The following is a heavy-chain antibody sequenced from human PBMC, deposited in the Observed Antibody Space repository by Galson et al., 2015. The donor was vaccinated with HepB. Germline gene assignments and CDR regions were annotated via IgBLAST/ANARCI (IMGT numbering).Heavy chain of an antibody. D-gene: IGHD6-19*01. CDR1: GYTFTSYA. Sequence: SVKVSCKASGYTFTSYAMNWVRQAPGQGLEWMGWINTNTGNPTYAQGFTGRFVFSLDTSVSTAYLRISSLKAEDTAVYYCARIAELSVAGTEYYFDYWGQGTLVTVSS. CDR2: INTNTGNP. J-gene: IGHJ4*02. V-gene: IGHV7-4-1*02. CDR3: ARIAELSVAGTEYYFDY.